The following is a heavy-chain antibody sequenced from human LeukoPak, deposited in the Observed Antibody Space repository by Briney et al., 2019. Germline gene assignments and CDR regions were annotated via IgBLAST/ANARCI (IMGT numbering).Heavy chain of an antibody. V-gene: IGHV3-33*01. D-gene: IGHD1-26*01. Sequence: GRSLRLPCAASGFTFSSNGMHWVRQAPGKGLEWVAVIWYDGSNEYYADSVKGRFTISRDNSKNTLYLQMNSLRADDTAVYYCARLVGARGGYFDYWGQGTLVTVSS. CDR2: IWYDGSNE. CDR1: GFTFSSNG. J-gene: IGHJ4*02. CDR3: ARLVGARGGYFDY.